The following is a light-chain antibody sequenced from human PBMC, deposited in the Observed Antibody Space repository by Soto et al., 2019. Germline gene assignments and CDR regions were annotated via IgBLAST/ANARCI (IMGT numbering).Light chain of an antibody. CDR3: QHYNSDPVT. CDR1: QTLVSW. Sequence: GDRVTIPCRASQTLVSWLAWYQQKPGNAPKLLISDASSLESGVPSRFSGSGSGTEFTLTINSLQPDDFATYYCQHYNSDPVTFGGGTKVEIK. V-gene: IGKV1-5*01. CDR2: DAS. J-gene: IGKJ4*01.